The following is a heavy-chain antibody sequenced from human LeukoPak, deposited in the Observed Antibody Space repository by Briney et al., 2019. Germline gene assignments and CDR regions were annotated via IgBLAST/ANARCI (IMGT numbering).Heavy chain of an antibody. Sequence: GGSLRLSCAASGFTFSSYGMHWVRQAPGKGLEWVAFIRYDGSNKYYADSVKGRFTISRDNSKNTLYLQMNSLRAEDTAVYYCARGIAAAGNWFDPWGQGTLVTVSS. CDR1: GFTFSSYG. CDR3: ARGIAAAGNWFDP. D-gene: IGHD6-13*01. V-gene: IGHV3-30*02. J-gene: IGHJ5*02. CDR2: IRYDGSNK.